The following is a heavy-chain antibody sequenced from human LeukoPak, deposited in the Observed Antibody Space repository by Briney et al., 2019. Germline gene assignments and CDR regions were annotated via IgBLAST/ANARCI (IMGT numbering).Heavy chain of an antibody. D-gene: IGHD3-10*01. Sequence: GSSVKVSCEASGGTFSSYAISWVRQAPGQGLEWMGWIIPIFGTANYAQKFQGRVTITTDESTSTAYMELSSLRSEDTAVYYCARDAIGSGSLDAFDIWGQGTMVTVSS. CDR3: ARDAIGSGSLDAFDI. CDR2: IIPIFGTA. J-gene: IGHJ3*02. V-gene: IGHV1-69*05. CDR1: GGTFSSYA.